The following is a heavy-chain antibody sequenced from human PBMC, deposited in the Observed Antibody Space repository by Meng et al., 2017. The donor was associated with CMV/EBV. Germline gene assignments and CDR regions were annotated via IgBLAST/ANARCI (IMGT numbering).Heavy chain of an antibody. CDR2: INPNSGGT. CDR1: GYTFTGYY. J-gene: IGHJ4*02. D-gene: IGHD6-19*01. V-gene: IGHV1-2*02. Sequence: ASVKVSCKASGYTFTGYYMHWVRQAPGQGLEWMGWINPNSGGTNYAQKFQGRVTMTRDTSISTAYMELSGLRSDDTAVYYCARGAGMGSGWYWDDYWGQGTLVTVSS. CDR3: ARGAGMGSGWYWDDY.